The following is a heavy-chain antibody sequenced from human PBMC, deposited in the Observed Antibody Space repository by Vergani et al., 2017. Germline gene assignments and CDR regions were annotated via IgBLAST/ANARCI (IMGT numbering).Heavy chain of an antibody. CDR1: GGSISSYY. J-gene: IGHJ4*02. CDR2: IYYSGST. D-gene: IGHD2-15*01. Sequence: QVQLQESGPGLVKPSETLSLTCTVSGGSISSYYWSWIRQPPGKGLEWIGYIYYSGSTNYNPSLKSRVTISVDTSKNQFSLKLSSVTAADTAVYYCARGVYCSGGSCYGGFDYWGQGTLVTVSS. V-gene: IGHV4-59*08. CDR3: ARGVYCSGGSCYGGFDY.